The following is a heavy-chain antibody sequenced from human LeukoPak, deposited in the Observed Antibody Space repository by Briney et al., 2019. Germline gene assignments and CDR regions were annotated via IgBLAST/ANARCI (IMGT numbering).Heavy chain of an antibody. J-gene: IGHJ4*02. CDR3: AKDIFTMVRGVIIGGAFDY. Sequence: GGSLRLSCAASGFTFSTYSMNWVRQAPGKGLEWISFISTSSIYIYYADSVKGRFTISRDNAKNSLYLQMNSLRAEDTALYYCAKDIFTMVRGVIIGGAFDYWGQGTLVTVSS. CDR2: ISTSSIYI. D-gene: IGHD3-10*01. CDR1: GFTFSTYS. V-gene: IGHV3-21*04.